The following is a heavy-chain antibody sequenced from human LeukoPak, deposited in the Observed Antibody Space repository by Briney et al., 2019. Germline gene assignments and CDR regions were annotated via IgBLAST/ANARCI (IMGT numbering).Heavy chain of an antibody. CDR2: IKQAGSEK. CDR3: AREDYDFWSGYNRYYYYYGMDV. CDR1: GFTFSSYW. J-gene: IGHJ6*02. V-gene: IGHV3-7*01. D-gene: IGHD3-3*01. Sequence: PGGSLRLSCAASGFTFSSYWMSWVRQAPGKGLEWVANIKQAGSEKYYVDSVKGRFTISRDNAKNSLYLQMNSLRAEDTAVYYCAREDYDFWSGYNRYYYYYGMDVWGQGTTVTVSS.